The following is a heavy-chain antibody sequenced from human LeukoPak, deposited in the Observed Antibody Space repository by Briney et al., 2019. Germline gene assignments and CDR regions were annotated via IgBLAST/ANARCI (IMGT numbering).Heavy chain of an antibody. CDR3: ARGLDEAAAGTKVNFDY. J-gene: IGHJ4*02. Sequence: PSETLSLTCTDSGGSISSYYWSWIRQPPGKGLEWIGYIYYSGSTNYNPSLKSRVTISVDTSKNQFSLKLSSVTAADTAVYYCARGLDEAAAGTKVNFDYWGQGTLVTVSS. V-gene: IGHV4-59*12. D-gene: IGHD6-13*01. CDR2: IYYSGST. CDR1: GGSISSYY.